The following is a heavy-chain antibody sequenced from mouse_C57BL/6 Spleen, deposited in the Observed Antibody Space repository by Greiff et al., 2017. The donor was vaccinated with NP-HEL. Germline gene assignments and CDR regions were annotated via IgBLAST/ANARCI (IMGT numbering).Heavy chain of an antibody. D-gene: IGHD2-5*01. CDR3: AREGSNYRDY. CDR1: GYTFTSYW. Sequence: VQLQQSGAELVKPGASVKLSCKASGYTFTSYWMQWVKQRPGQGLEWIGEIDPSDSYTNYKHKFKGMATLTVYTSSSTAYMQRSSLTSEDSAVYYGAREGSNYRDYWGQGTTLTVSS. J-gene: IGHJ2*01. CDR2: IDPSDSYT. V-gene: IGHV1-50*01.